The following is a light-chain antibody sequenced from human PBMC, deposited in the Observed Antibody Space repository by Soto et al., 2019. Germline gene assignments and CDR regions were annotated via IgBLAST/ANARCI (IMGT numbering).Light chain of an antibody. CDR2: GTS. Sequence: VLTQSPGTLSLSPGERATLSCRASQSVSSTYFAWYQQKPGQAPRLLLFGTSTRAAGIPARFSGSGSGTDFTLTINRLEPEDFALYYCQQYGDSGWTFGQGTKVEIK. J-gene: IGKJ1*01. CDR3: QQYGDSGWT. V-gene: IGKV3-20*01. CDR1: QSVSSTY.